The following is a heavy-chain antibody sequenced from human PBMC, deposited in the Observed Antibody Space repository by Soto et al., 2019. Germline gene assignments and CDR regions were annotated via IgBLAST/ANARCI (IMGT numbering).Heavy chain of an antibody. V-gene: IGHV4-39*01. D-gene: IGHD1-26*01. CDR1: GGSISSSTYY. J-gene: IGHJ6*02. Sequence: SETLSLTCAVSGGSISSSTYYWGWIRQPPGKGLEWIGTIYYSGSTYYNPSLKSRVTISVDTSKNQSSLKLSSVTAADTAVYYCARGWWEREGYLMDVWGQGTTVTVSS. CDR3: ARGWWEREGYLMDV. CDR2: IYYSGST.